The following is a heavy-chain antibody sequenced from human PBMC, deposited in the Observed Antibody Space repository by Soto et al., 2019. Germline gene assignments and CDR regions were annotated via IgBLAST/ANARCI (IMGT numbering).Heavy chain of an antibody. D-gene: IGHD4-4*01. CDR2: IIPIFGTA. CDR3: ASTPGDVTTVTTGG. V-gene: IGHV1-69*06. CDR1: GGTFSSYA. Sequence: QVQLVQSGAEVKKPGSSVKVSCKASGGTFSSYAISWVRQAPGHGLEWMGGIIPIFGTANYAQKFQGRVTITADKSTRTAYMELSSLRSEDTAMYYCASTPGDVTTVTTGGWGQGTLVTVSS. J-gene: IGHJ4*02.